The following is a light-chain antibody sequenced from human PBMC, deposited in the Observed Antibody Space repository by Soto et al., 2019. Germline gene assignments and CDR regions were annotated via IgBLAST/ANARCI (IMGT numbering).Light chain of an antibody. V-gene: IGKV3-20*01. Sequence: EIVLTQSPGTLSLSPGERATLSCRASQSVSSRYLAWYQQKPGQAPRRLIYGSAIRATGIPDRFSGGGSGTDFNLTISRLEPEDFAVYYCQQYGSSPPITFGGGTKVEIK. CDR1: QSVSSRY. J-gene: IGKJ4*01. CDR2: GSA. CDR3: QQYGSSPPIT.